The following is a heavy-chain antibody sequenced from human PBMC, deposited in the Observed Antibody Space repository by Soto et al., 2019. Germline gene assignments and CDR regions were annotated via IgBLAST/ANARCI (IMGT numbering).Heavy chain of an antibody. J-gene: IGHJ5*02. Sequence: SETLSLTCTVSGGSISSYYWSWIRQPPGKGLEWIGYIYYSGSTNYNPSLKSRVTISVDTSKNQFSLKLSSVTAADTAVYYCARQGQFYNWFDPWGQGTLVPVSS. V-gene: IGHV4-59*08. CDR1: GGSISSYY. CDR3: ARQGQFYNWFDP. CDR2: IYYSGST. D-gene: IGHD4-4*01.